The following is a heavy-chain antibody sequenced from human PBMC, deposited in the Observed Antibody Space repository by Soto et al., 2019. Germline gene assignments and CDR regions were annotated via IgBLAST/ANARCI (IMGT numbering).Heavy chain of an antibody. CDR3: AKEMWIVGATRWQGAIAH. J-gene: IGHJ4*02. CDR1: GVTLSSYA. V-gene: IGHV3-23*01. Sequence: EVEVLESGGGLVQPGGSLRLSCTASGVTLSSYAMNWVRQAPGKGLEWVSGISASGADTGYADSVKGRFIISRDNSKNTLHLQMNSLRAEDTAVYYCAKEMWIVGATRWQGAIAHWGQGTLVTVSS. CDR2: ISASGADT. D-gene: IGHD1-26*01.